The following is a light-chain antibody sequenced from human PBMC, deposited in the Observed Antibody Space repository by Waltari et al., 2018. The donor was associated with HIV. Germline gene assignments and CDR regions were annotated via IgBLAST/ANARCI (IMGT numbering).Light chain of an antibody. Sequence: QSALTQPASVSGSPGQSITLSCTGTNSDVGLYDLVSWYRQQPGKAPQLLMYGVSNRPSGISCRFLGFKSSRHTSALTISGLQAEDEGDYYCSSYTMSGTLVFGGGTKLTVL. CDR1: NSDVGLYDL. CDR2: GVS. CDR3: SSYTMSGTLV. J-gene: IGLJ3*02. V-gene: IGLV2-14*01.